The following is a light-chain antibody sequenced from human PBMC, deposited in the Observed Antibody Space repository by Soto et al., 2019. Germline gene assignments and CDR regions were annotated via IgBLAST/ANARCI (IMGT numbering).Light chain of an antibody. J-gene: IGLJ2*01. CDR1: TGAVTSGYY. V-gene: IGLV7-43*01. CDR2: TTN. CDR3: LLHYGGVKV. Sequence: QTVVTQEPSLTVSPGGTVTLTCASNTGAVTSGYYPNWYQQKPGQAPRALIYTTNKRHSWTPARFSGSLLGGKAAPTLSGVQHEDEDDYYCLLHYGGVKVFGGGTKLTVL.